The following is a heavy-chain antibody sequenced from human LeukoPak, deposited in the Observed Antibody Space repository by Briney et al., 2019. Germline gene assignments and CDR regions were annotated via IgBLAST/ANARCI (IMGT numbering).Heavy chain of an antibody. CDR3: ARDFGLTGKVDY. CDR2: ISSNGGST. J-gene: IGHJ4*02. D-gene: IGHD1-20*01. V-gene: IGHV3-64*01. Sequence: GGSLRLSCAASGFTFSRYAMHWVRQAPGKGLESVSAISSNGGSTYYANSVKGRFTISRDNSKNTLYLQMGSLRAEDLAVYYCARDFGLTGKVDYWGPGNLVTVSP. CDR1: GFTFSRYA.